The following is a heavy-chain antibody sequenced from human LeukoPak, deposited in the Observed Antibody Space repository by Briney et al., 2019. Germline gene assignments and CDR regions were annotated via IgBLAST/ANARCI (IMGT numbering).Heavy chain of an antibody. CDR1: GYTFTSYG. CDR2: ISAYNGNT. D-gene: IGHD2-15*01. Sequence: ASVKVSCKASGYTFTSYGISWVRQAPGQGLEWMGWISAYNGNTNYAQKLQGRVTMTTDASTSTAYMELRSLRSDDTAVYYCARDRSVVVVAATFVVSPLDYWGQGTLVTVSS. CDR3: ARDRSVVVVAATFVVSPLDY. V-gene: IGHV1-18*01. J-gene: IGHJ4*02.